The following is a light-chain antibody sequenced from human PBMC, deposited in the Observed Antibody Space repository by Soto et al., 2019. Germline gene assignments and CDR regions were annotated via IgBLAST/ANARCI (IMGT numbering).Light chain of an antibody. J-gene: IGLJ1*01. Sequence: QSVLTQPASVSGSPGQSITISCTGTSSDVGGYNYVSWYQQHPGKAPKLMIYDVSNRPSGVSNRFSGSKSGNTASLTISGLQAEDEADYYCSSYTSSSTLEYVFGTGTKVTDL. CDR1: SSDVGGYNY. CDR2: DVS. V-gene: IGLV2-14*01. CDR3: SSYTSSSTLEYV.